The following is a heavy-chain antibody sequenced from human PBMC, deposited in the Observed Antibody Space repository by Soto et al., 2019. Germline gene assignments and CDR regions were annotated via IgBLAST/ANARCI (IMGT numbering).Heavy chain of an antibody. Sequence: QLQLQESGPGLVKPSETLSLTRSVSGGSISTSNYYWGWIRQAPGKGLEWIGTISYSGRTDYSPSLQSRVTISVDTSKNQFSLNLTSVIAADTATYYCARQPRISNIWYPLNPWGQGILVIVSS. V-gene: IGHV4-39*01. CDR1: GGSISTSNYY. J-gene: IGHJ5*02. CDR2: ISYSGRT. CDR3: ARQPRISNIWYPLNP. D-gene: IGHD4-4*01.